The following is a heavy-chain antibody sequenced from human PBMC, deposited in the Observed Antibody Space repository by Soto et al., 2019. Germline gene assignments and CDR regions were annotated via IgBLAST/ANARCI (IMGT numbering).Heavy chain of an antibody. D-gene: IGHD6-19*01. CDR3: ARHVIAVAGTGLSHYMDV. V-gene: IGHV4-39*01. J-gene: IGHJ6*03. Sequence: QLQLQESGPGLVKPSETLSLTCTVSGGSISSSSYYWGWIRQPPGKGLEWIGSIYYSGSTYYNPSLKSRVTISVDTSKNQFSLKLSSVTAADTAVYYCARHVIAVAGTGLSHYMDVWGKGTTVTVSS. CDR1: GGSISSSSYY. CDR2: IYYSGST.